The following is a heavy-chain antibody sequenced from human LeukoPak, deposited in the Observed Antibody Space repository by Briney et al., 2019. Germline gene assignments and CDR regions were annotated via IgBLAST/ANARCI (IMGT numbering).Heavy chain of an antibody. D-gene: IGHD2-2*02. CDR2: INQEGSEK. J-gene: IGHJ6*02. CDR1: GFTFSSYW. Sequence: GGSLRLSCAASGFTFSSYWMSWDRQAPGKGLEWVANINQEGSEKYYVDSVKGRFTISRDNAKNSLWLQMNSLRAEDTAVYYCAREGYCSSTSCYKNYGMDVWGQGTTVTVSS. V-gene: IGHV3-7*01. CDR3: AREGYCSSTSCYKNYGMDV.